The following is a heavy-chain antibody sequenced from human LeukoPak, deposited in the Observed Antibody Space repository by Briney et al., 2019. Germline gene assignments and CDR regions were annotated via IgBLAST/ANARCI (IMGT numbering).Heavy chain of an antibody. Sequence: GGSLRLSCGASGFTFGSYAMSWVRQAPGKGLEWVSAISVSGGSTYYADSVKGRFTISRDNSRNTLYLQMSSLRAEDTAVYYCAKAADYSSSWYSPSPWGQGTLVAVSS. J-gene: IGHJ4*02. CDR3: AKAADYSSSWYSPSP. V-gene: IGHV3-23*01. CDR2: ISVSGGST. CDR1: GFTFGSYA. D-gene: IGHD6-13*01.